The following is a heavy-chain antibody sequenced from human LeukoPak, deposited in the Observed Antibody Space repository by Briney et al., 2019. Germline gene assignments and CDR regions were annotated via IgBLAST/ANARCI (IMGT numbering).Heavy chain of an antibody. CDR3: AKSRKPYSSSWYYFDY. Sequence: SVKVSCKASGGTFSSYAISWVRQAPGQGLEWMGGIIPIFGTANYAQKFQGRVTITADESTSTAYMELSSLRSEDTAVYYCAKSRKPYSSSWYYFDYWGQGTLVTVSS. CDR2: IIPIFGTA. CDR1: GGTFSSYA. V-gene: IGHV1-69*13. J-gene: IGHJ4*02. D-gene: IGHD6-13*01.